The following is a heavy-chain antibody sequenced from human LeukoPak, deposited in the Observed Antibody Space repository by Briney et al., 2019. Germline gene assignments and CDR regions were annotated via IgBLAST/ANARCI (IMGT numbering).Heavy chain of an antibody. D-gene: IGHD3-10*01. V-gene: IGHV3-23*01. CDR1: GFTFSSYA. CDR2: ISGSGGST. CDR3: AAMVRETPWACYYGMDV. Sequence: GGSLRLSCAASGFTFSSYAMSWVRQAPGKGLEWVSAISGSGGSTYYADSVKGRFTISRDNSKNTLYLQMNSLRAEDTAVYYCAAMVRETPWACYYGMDVWGQGTTVTVSS. J-gene: IGHJ6*02.